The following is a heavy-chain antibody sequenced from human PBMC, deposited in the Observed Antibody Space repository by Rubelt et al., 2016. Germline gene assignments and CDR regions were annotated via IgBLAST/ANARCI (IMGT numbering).Heavy chain of an antibody. D-gene: IGHD4-17*01. CDR2: IYYSGST. J-gene: IGHJ4*02. Sequence: QVQLQESGPGLVKPSETLSLTCTVSGGSISSYYWNWIRQPPGKGLEWIGYIYYSGSTSYNPSLKSRVTISVDTSKNQFSLEGRSVTAADTAVYYCATEPTHGDYGGAPFDSWGQGTLVTVSS. CDR3: ATEPTHGDYGGAPFDS. CDR1: GGSISSYY. V-gene: IGHV4-59*12.